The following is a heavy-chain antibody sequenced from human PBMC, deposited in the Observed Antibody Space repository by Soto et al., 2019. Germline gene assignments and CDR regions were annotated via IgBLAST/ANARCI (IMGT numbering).Heavy chain of an antibody. CDR3: ATEYCTNGVCYQGISYDYGMDV. J-gene: IGHJ6*01. CDR1: GGTFSSYA. Sequence: QVQLVQSGAEVKKPGSSVKVSCKASGGTFSSYAISWVRQAPGQGLEWMGGIIPIFGTANYAQKFQGRVTITADKSTSTAYMELSSLRSEDTAVYYCATEYCTNGVCYQGISYDYGMDVWGQGTTVTVSS. V-gene: IGHV1-69*06. CDR2: IIPIFGTA. D-gene: IGHD2-8*01.